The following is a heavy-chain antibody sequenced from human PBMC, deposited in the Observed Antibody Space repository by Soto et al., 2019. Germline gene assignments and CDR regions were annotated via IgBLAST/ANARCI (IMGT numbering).Heavy chain of an antibody. Sequence: ASVKVSCKVSGYTLTELSMHWMRQAPGKGLEWMGGFDPEDGETIYAQKFQGRVTMTEDTSTDTAYMELSSLRSEDTAVYYCATVGYDSSGYPLDYWGQGTLVTVSS. CDR3: ATVGYDSSGYPLDY. CDR1: GYTLTELS. J-gene: IGHJ4*02. D-gene: IGHD3-22*01. CDR2: FDPEDGET. V-gene: IGHV1-24*01.